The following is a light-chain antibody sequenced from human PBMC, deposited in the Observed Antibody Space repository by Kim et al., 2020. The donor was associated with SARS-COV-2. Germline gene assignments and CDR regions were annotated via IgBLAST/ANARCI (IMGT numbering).Light chain of an antibody. CDR1: QDISNS. CDR2: GAS. J-gene: IGKJ4*01. Sequence: DIQMTQSPSSLSASVGDRVTITCQASQDISNSLNWYQQKPGKAPKLLISGASTLETGVPSRFTGSGSGTDFTFTTSSLQPEDIATYYCQQYDNLLLTFGGGTKLEI. CDR3: QQYDNLLLT. V-gene: IGKV1-33*01.